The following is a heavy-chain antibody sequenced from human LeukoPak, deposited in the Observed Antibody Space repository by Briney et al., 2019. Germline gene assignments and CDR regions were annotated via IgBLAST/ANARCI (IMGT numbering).Heavy chain of an antibody. J-gene: IGHJ4*02. V-gene: IGHV4-59*01. D-gene: IGHD6-13*01. CDR2: IYYSGST. CDR1: GGSISSYY. CDR3: ARAALSSWYAETQIIDY. Sequence: KPSETLSLTCTVSGGSISSYYWSWIRQPPGKGLEGIGYIYYSGSTNYNPSLKSRVTISVDTSKNQFSLKLSSVTAADTAVYYCARAALSSWYAETQIIDYWGQGTLVTVSS.